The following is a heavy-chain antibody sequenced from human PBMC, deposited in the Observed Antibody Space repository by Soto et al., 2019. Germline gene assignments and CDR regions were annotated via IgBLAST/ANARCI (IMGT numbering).Heavy chain of an antibody. CDR1: GGSISSGGYY. Sequence: SETLSLTCTVSGGSISSGGYYWSWIRQHPGKGLEWIGYIYYSGSTYYNPSLKSRVTISVDTSKNQFSLKLSSVTAADTAVYYCARGSHTAMVYFDYWGQGTLVTVSS. CDR2: IYYSGST. V-gene: IGHV4-31*03. J-gene: IGHJ4*02. CDR3: ARGSHTAMVYFDY. D-gene: IGHD5-18*01.